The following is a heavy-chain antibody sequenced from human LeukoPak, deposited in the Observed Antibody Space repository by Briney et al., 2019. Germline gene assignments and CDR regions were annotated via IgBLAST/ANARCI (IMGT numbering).Heavy chain of an antibody. J-gene: IGHJ4*02. Sequence: SQTLSLTCAISGDSVSGSPAVWNWIRQSPSRGLEWLGRAYYRSKWFIDYALSVKGRITITPDTSKNQFSLQLNSVTAEDTAVYYCARRGRITMVRGPIDYWGQGTLVTVSS. CDR1: GDSVSGSPAV. CDR2: AYYRSKWFI. CDR3: ARRGRITMVRGPIDY. V-gene: IGHV6-1*01. D-gene: IGHD3-10*01.